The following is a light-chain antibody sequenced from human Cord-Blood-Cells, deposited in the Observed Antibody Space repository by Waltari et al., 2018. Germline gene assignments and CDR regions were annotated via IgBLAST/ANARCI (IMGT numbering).Light chain of an antibody. CDR2: DVS. Sequence: QSALTQPASVSGSPGQPITISCTGTSSDVGGYNYVSWYQQHPGKAPKLMIYDVSKRPSGVSNRFSGSKSGNTASLTISGLQAEDEADYYCSSYTSSSTLVFGTGTKVTVL. CDR1: SSDVGGYNY. CDR3: SSYTSSSTLV. V-gene: IGLV2-14*01. J-gene: IGLJ1*01.